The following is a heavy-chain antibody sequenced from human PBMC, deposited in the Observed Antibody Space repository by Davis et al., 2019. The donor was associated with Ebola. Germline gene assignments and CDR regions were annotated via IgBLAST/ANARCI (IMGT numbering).Heavy chain of an antibody. CDR2: IYHSGST. CDR1: GGSFSGYY. D-gene: IGHD6-6*01. Sequence: MPSETLSLTCAVYGGSFSGYYWSWIRQPPGKGLEWVGEIYHSGSTNYNPSLKSRVTISIDTSKNQFSLKLSSVTAADTAVYYCARITLIAARLDYHYGMDVWGQGTTVTVSS. CDR3: ARITLIAARLDYHYGMDV. V-gene: IGHV4-34*01. J-gene: IGHJ6*02.